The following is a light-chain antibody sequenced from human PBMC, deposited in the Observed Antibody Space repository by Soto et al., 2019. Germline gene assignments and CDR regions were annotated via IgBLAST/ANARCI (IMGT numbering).Light chain of an antibody. CDR2: DVA. CDR3: VSCTSSTTYV. CDR1: SSDVGGSNF. J-gene: IGLJ1*01. Sequence: QSVLTQPASVSDSPGQSITISCTGTSSDVGGSNFVSWYQQHPGKPPKLIIYDVANRPSGVSNRFSGSKSGSTASLIISRLQTEDEADYYCVSCTSSTTYVFGTGTKLTVL. V-gene: IGLV2-14*03.